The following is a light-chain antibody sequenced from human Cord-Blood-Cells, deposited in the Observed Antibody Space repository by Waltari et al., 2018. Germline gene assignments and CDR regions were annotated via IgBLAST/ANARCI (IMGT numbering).Light chain of an antibody. J-gene: IGLJ3*02. CDR1: ALPKQY. CDR3: QSADSSGTYWV. V-gene: IGLV3-25*02. CDR2: NDS. Sequence: SYELTQPPSVSVSPGQPARITCSGDALPKQYAYWYQQKPGQAPVLVIYNDSERPSGIPERFAGSSSGKTVTLTISGVQAEDEADYYCQSADSSGTYWVFGGGTKLTVL.